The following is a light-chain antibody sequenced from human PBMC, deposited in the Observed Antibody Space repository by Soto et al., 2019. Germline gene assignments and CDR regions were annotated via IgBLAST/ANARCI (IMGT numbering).Light chain of an antibody. CDR1: QSVSNNY. V-gene: IGKV3-20*01. CDR2: GAS. J-gene: IGKJ1*01. Sequence: EIVLTQSPGTLSLSPGERATLSCRASQSVSNNYLAWYQQKPGQAPRLLIYGASNRATGIPDRFSGSGSGTDFTLTISRLEPEDFAVYYCQKYGRTGKVGKGTKVDIK. CDR3: QKYGRTGK.